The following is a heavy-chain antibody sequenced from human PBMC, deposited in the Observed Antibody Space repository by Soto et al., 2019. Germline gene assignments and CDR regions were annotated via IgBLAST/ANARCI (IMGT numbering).Heavy chain of an antibody. CDR2: IYYSGST. Sequence: SETLSLTCTVSGGSISSYYWSWIRQPPGKGLEWIGYIYYSGSTNYNPSLKSRVTISVDTSKNQFSLKLSSVTAADTAVYYCARGDLTIYYYYMDVWGKGTTVTVSS. CDR1: GGSISSYY. D-gene: IGHD3-3*01. V-gene: IGHV4-59*01. CDR3: ARGDLTIYYYYMDV. J-gene: IGHJ6*03.